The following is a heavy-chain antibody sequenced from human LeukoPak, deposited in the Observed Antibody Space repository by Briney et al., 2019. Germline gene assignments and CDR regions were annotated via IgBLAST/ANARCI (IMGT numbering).Heavy chain of an antibody. CDR3: ARDLSGSYSFDY. CDR2: INDAGTTT. V-gene: IGHV3-64*01. D-gene: IGHD1-26*01. J-gene: IGHJ4*02. Sequence: GGSLRLSCVVSGFTLSSYAMHWVRQAPGKGLEYVSGINDAGTTTHYANSVKGRFTISRDISNNTLHLQMGSLRAEDMAVYYCARDLSGSYSFDYWGQGTLVTVSS. CDR1: GFTLSSYA.